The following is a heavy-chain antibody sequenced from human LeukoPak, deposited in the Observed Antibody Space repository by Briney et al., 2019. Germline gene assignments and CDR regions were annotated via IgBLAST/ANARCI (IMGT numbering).Heavy chain of an antibody. V-gene: IGHV4-4*07. Sequence: SETLSLTCTVSGVSISSYYWSWLRQPAGKGLEWIGRIYTSGSTNYNPSLKSRVTMSVDTYKNQFSLKLSSVTAADTAVYYCARLVTIFGVVNYYYMDVWGKGTTVTVSS. CDR3: ARLVTIFGVVNYYYMDV. D-gene: IGHD3-3*01. CDR2: IYTSGST. CDR1: GVSISSYY. J-gene: IGHJ6*03.